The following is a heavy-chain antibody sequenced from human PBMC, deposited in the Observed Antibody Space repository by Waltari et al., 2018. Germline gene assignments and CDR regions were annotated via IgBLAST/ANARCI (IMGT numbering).Heavy chain of an antibody. CDR3: ARADIVTTVAIFDY. J-gene: IGHJ4*02. CDR1: GFTFSSYE. CDR2: ISSSGSTI. D-gene: IGHD4-17*01. Sequence: EVQLVESGGGLVQPGGSLRLSCPASGFTFSSYEMNWVRQAPGKGLEWVSYISSSGSTIYYADSVKGRFTISRDNAKNSLYLQMNSLRAEDTAVYYCARADIVTTVAIFDYWGQGTLVTVSS. V-gene: IGHV3-48*03.